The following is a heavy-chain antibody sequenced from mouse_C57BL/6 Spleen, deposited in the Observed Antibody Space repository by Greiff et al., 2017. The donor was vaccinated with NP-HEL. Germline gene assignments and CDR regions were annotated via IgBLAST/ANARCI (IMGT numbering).Heavy chain of an antibody. Sequence: EVQRVESGAGLVKPSQSLSLTCSVTGYSITSCYYWYWLRLFPGNILECVDFISYDGSNNYHASFKNRISITRDKSKNQLFLQLNTVTTEDTATYYCARGGYGNYYAMDYWGQGTTVTVSS. D-gene: IGHD2-10*02. V-gene: IGHV3-6*01. CDR1: GYSITSCYY. J-gene: IGHJ4*01. CDR3: ARGGYGNYYAMDY. CDR2: ISYDGSN.